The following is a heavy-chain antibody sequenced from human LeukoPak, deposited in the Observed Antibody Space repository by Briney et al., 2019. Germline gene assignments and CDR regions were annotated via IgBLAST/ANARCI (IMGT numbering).Heavy chain of an antibody. CDR3: ARVPDPSVNYYYGMDV. D-gene: IGHD4-17*01. CDR2: IYYSGST. J-gene: IGHJ6*04. Sequence: SETVSLTCTVSGGSISSYYWSWIRQPPGKGLEWIGYIYYSGSTNYNPSLKSRVTISVDTSKNQFSLKLSSVTAADTAVYYCARVPDPSVNYYYGMDVWGKGTTVTVSS. V-gene: IGHV4-59*01. CDR1: GGSISSYY.